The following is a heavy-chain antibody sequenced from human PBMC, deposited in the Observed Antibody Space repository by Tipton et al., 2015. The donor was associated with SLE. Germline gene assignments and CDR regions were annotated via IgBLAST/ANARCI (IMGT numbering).Heavy chain of an antibody. Sequence: TLSLTCTVSGGSISSHYWSWIRQSPGKGLEWIGYFYYSGSTTYNPSLKSRVTISGDASKNQFSLTLSSVTAADTAVYYCARDRQQLVQNYYYYYMDVWGKGTTVTVSS. CDR2: FYYSGST. CDR3: ARDRQQLVQNYYYYYMDV. CDR1: GGSISSHY. V-gene: IGHV4-59*11. J-gene: IGHJ6*03. D-gene: IGHD6-13*01.